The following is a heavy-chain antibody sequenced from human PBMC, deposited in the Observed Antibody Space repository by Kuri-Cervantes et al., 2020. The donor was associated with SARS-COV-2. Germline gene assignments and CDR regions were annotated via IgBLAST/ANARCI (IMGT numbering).Heavy chain of an antibody. J-gene: IGHJ5*02. D-gene: IGHD3-10*01. CDR1: GYTFTSYD. CDR3: ATAPPFGYNWFDP. V-gene: IGHV1-8*02. CDR2: MNPNSGNT. Sequence: ASVKVSCKASGYTFTSYDINWVRQATGQGLEWMGWMNPNSGNTGYAQKFQGRVTMTKDTSTDTAYMELSSLRSEDTAVYYCATAPPFGYNWFDPWGQGTLVTVSS.